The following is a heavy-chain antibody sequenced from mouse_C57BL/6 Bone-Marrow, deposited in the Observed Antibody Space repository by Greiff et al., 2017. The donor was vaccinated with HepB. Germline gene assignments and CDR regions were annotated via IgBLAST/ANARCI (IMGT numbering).Heavy chain of an antibody. CDR3: ARFYYYGSRYFDY. D-gene: IGHD1-1*01. J-gene: IGHJ2*01. Sequence: VQLQQPGAELVKPGASVKMSCKASGYTFTSYWITWVKQRPGQGLEWIGDIYPGSGSTNYNAKFKSKATLTVDTSSSTAYMQLSSLTSEDSAVYYCARFYYYGSRYFDYWGQGTTLTVSS. CDR2: IYPGSGST. CDR1: GYTFTSYW. V-gene: IGHV1-55*01.